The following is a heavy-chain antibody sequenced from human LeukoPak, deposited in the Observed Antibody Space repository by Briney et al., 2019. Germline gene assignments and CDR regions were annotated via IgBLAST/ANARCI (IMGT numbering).Heavy chain of an antibody. CDR1: GFTFSSYG. Sequence: GGSLRLSCAASGFTFSSYGMSWVRQAPGKGLEWVSAISGSGGSTYYADSVKGRFTISRDNSKNTLYLQMNSLRAEDTAVYYCAKDRLLWFGELLGGMDVWGKGTTVTISS. V-gene: IGHV3-23*01. D-gene: IGHD3-10*01. J-gene: IGHJ6*03. CDR2: ISGSGGST. CDR3: AKDRLLWFGELLGGMDV.